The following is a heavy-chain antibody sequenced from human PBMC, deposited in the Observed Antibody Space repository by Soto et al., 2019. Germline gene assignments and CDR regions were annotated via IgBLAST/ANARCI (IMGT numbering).Heavy chain of an antibody. CDR3: AKSKLYCSSTSCYANYYYYMDV. D-gene: IGHD2-2*01. CDR1: GFTFSSYG. Sequence: GGSLRLSCAASGFTFSSYGMHWVRQAPGKGLEWVAVISYDGSNKYYADSVKGRFTISRDNSKNTLYLQMNSLRAEDTAVYYCAKSKLYCSSTSCYANYYYYMDVWGKGTTVTVSS. J-gene: IGHJ6*03. V-gene: IGHV3-30*18. CDR2: ISYDGSNK.